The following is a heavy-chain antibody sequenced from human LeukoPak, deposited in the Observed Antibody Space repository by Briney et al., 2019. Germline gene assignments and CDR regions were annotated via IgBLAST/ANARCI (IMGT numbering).Heavy chain of an antibody. V-gene: IGHV4-39*01. CDR3: ARLTRYSSGWHDFDY. Sequence: SETLSPTCTVSGGSISSSSYYWGWIRQPPGKGLEWIGSIYYSGSTYYNPSLKSRVTISVDTSKNQFSLKLSSVTAADTAVYYCARLTRYSSGWHDFDYWGQGTLVTVSS. CDR2: IYYSGST. D-gene: IGHD6-19*01. J-gene: IGHJ4*02. CDR1: GGSISSSSYY.